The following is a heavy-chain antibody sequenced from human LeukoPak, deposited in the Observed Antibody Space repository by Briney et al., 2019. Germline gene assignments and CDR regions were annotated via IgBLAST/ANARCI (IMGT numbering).Heavy chain of an antibody. V-gene: IGHV1-2*02. D-gene: IGHD3-10*01. CDR1: GYTFTGYY. J-gene: IGHJ5*02. Sequence: ASVKVSCKASGYTFTGYYMHWVRQAPGQGLEWMGWINPNSGGTNYAQKFQGRVTMTRDTSISTAYMELSRLSSDDTAVYYCARDPMVRGSDWFDPWGQGTLVTVSS. CDR3: ARDPMVRGSDWFDP. CDR2: INPNSGGT.